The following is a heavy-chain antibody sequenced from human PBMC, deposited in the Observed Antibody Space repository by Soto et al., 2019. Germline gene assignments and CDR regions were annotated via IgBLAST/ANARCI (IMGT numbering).Heavy chain of an antibody. D-gene: IGHD3-16*01. CDR1: GFTFSSYS. CDR2: ISSSSSYI. V-gene: IGHV3-21*01. CDR3: ARAGGYDYIWGSSEPAEYFQH. Sequence: PGGSVRLSCAASGFTFSSYSMNWVRQAPGKGLEWVSSISSSSSYIYYADSVKGRFTISRDNAKNSLYLQMNSLRAEDTAVYYCARAGGYDYIWGSSEPAEYFQHWGQGTLVTVSS. J-gene: IGHJ1*01.